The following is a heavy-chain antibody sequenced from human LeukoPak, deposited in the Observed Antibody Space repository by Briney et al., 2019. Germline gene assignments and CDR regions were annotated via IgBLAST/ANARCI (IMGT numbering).Heavy chain of an antibody. CDR3: AKVRGGSYYYFDL. D-gene: IGHD3-22*01. V-gene: IGHV3-53*01. CDR2: IYGDGTT. CDR1: GFNVSSNY. J-gene: IGHJ2*01. Sequence: PGGSLRLSCEASGFNVSSNYMTWVRQAPGKGLEWVSLIYGDGTTDYADSVKGRFTISRDNSKNTLYLQMNSLRAEDTAVYYCAKVRGGSYYYFDLWGRGTLVTVSS.